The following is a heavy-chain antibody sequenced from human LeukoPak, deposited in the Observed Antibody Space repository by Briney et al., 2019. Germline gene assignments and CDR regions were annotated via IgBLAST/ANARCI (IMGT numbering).Heavy chain of an antibody. CDR3: ARDLEIFDY. Sequence: PGRSLRLSCAASGFTFSSYAMHWVRQAPGKGLEWVAVISYDGSNKYYADSVKGRFTISRDNSKNTLYLQMNSLRAEDTAVYYCARDLEIFDYWGQGTLVTVSS. V-gene: IGHV3-30*04. CDR1: GFTFSSYA. CDR2: ISYDGSNK. D-gene: IGHD5-24*01. J-gene: IGHJ4*02.